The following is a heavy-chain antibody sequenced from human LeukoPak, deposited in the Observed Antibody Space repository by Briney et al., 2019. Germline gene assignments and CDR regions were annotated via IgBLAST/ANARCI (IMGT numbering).Heavy chain of an antibody. Sequence: PGGSLRLSCAASGFTFSNAWMSWVRQAPGKGLEWVGRIKSKTDGGTTDYAAPVKGRFTISRDDSKNTLYLQMNSLKTEDTVVYYCTTPFVWFGELPDYWGQGTLVIVSS. CDR1: GFTFSNAW. V-gene: IGHV3-15*01. CDR2: IKSKTDGGTT. J-gene: IGHJ4*02. CDR3: TTPFVWFGELPDY. D-gene: IGHD3-10*01.